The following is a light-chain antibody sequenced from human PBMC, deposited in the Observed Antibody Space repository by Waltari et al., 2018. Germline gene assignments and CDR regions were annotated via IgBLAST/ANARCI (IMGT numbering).Light chain of an antibody. J-gene: IGLJ3*02. Sequence: QSVLTQPPYASGTPGQRVTISCSGSSSNIGDNVVIWYQQLPGKAPTLLIYRNDRRHSVVPDRFSGSKSGTLASLAISGLQSADEGDYYCAAWDDSLHGHWVFGGGTKVTVL. CDR2: RND. CDR3: AAWDDSLHGHWV. V-gene: IGLV1-44*01. CDR1: SSNIGDNV.